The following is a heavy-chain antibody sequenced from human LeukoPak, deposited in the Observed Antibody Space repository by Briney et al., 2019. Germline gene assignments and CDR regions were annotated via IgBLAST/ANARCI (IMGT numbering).Heavy chain of an antibody. Sequence: GGSLRLSCAASGFTFSSSAMSWVRQAPGKGLEWVSTISGSDSSTHYADSVKGRFTISRDNSKNTLYLQMNSLRADDTAVYYCAKLPEWELDGAFDIWGQGTMVTVSS. CDR2: ISGSDSST. D-gene: IGHD1-26*01. V-gene: IGHV3-23*01. CDR3: AKLPEWELDGAFDI. CDR1: GFTFSSSA. J-gene: IGHJ3*02.